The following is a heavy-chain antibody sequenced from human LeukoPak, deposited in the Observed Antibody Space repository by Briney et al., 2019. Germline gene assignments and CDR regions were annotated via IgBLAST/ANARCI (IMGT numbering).Heavy chain of an antibody. CDR3: AKDMVEYGDYYYFDY. Sequence: GGSLRLSCAAPGLIGSRYGMHWVRQAPGKGLEWVAVIWYDGSNKYYEDSVKGRFTISRDNSKNTLYLQMNSLRAEDTAVYYCAKDMVEYGDYYYFDYWGQGTLVTVSS. CDR2: IWYDGSNK. D-gene: IGHD4-17*01. CDR1: GLIGSRYG. V-gene: IGHV3-33*06. J-gene: IGHJ4*02.